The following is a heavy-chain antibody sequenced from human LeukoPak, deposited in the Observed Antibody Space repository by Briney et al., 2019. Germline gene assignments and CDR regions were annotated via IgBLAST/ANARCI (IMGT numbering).Heavy chain of an antibody. CDR1: GFTFSSYA. J-gene: IGHJ6*02. CDR3: ARAQFTMRFYYGMDV. CDR2: ISYDGSNK. Sequence: GGSLRLSCAASGFTFSSYAMHWVRQAPGKGLEWVAVISYDGSNKYYADSVKGRFTISRDNSKNTLYLQMNSLRAEDTAVYYCARAQFTMRFYYGMDVWGQGTTVTVSS. D-gene: IGHD2-2*01. V-gene: IGHV3-30-3*01.